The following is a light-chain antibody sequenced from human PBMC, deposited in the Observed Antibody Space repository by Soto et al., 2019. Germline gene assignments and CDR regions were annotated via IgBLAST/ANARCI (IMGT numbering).Light chain of an antibody. V-gene: IGLV2-23*02. Sequence: QSALTQPASVSGSPGQSSTISCTGTSTDVTIHNLVSWYQQHPGKAPKLLIFEVNKRPSGVSSRFSGSKSGNTASLTISGLQAVDEADYDCCSYSGSYVFGSGTKLTVL. CDR3: CSYSGSYV. J-gene: IGLJ1*01. CDR1: STDVTIHNL. CDR2: EVN.